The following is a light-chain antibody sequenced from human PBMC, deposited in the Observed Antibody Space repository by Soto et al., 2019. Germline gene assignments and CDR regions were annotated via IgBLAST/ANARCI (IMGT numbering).Light chain of an antibody. J-gene: IGLJ2*01. V-gene: IGLV2-14*03. CDR3: SSYSTSSALV. CDR2: DVS. Sequence: QSALTQPASVSGSPGQSITISCAGTSADIGAFNYVSWYQHHPGKAPKLLIYDVSDRPSGVSTRFSASKSAITASLTISGLQADDEADYYCSSYSTSSALVFGGGTKLTVL. CDR1: SADIGAFNY.